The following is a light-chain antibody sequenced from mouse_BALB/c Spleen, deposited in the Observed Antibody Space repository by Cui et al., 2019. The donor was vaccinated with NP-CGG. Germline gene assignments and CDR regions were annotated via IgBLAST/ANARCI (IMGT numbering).Light chain of an antibody. CDR1: TRAVTISNQ. Sequence: QAVLTQQSALTQLPGETVTLTCRVSTRAVTISNQANWVKKKPDHLLTGLIVGTNNRAPGVPARFSGSLLVDRLALTTPGAKTEDKEIYSGLQWYSTHWVFGGGTQLTVL. J-gene: IGLJ1*01. CDR3: LQWYSTHWV. CDR2: GTN. V-gene: IGLV1*01.